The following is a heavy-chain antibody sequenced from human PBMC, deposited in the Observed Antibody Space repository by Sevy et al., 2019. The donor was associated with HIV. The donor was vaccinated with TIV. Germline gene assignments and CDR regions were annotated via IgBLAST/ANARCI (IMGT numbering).Heavy chain of an antibody. CDR3: ARAYSNYYYAMDV. CDR1: GDSISGYY. Sequence: SETLSLTCTVSGDSISGYYWSWIRQPPGKGLEWIGYIYYSGRTDYNPSLKSRVIISQDTSKNQFSLKLTSVTAADTVVYFCARAYSNYYYAMDVWGQGTTVTVSS. V-gene: IGHV4-59*01. D-gene: IGHD4-4*01. CDR2: IYYSGRT. J-gene: IGHJ6*02.